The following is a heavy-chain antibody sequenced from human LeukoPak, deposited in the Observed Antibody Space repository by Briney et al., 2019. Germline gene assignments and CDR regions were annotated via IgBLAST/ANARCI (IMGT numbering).Heavy chain of an antibody. CDR1: GGSISSRPYS. V-gene: IGHV4-39*02. CDR3: ARDANTDAFDI. Sequence: SETLSLTCTVSGGSISSRPYSWGWIRQPPGKGLEWLGSFYYSGSTYYKPSLKSRVTISVDTSKNQFSLKLRSVTAADTAVYYCARDANTDAFDIWGQGTMVTVSS. J-gene: IGHJ3*02. CDR2: FYYSGST.